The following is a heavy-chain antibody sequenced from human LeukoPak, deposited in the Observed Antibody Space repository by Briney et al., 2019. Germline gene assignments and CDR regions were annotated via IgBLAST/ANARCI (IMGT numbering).Heavy chain of an antibody. CDR1: GFNFSSYG. J-gene: IGHJ5*02. V-gene: IGHV3-33*01. CDR3: ARSPGAVANWFDP. D-gene: IGHD4-17*01. CDR2: IWYDGSNK. Sequence: QPGGSLRLSCAASGFNFSSYGMHWVRQAPGKGLGWVAVIWYDGSNKYYADSVKGRFTISRDNSKNTLYLQMNSLRAEDTAVYYCARSPGAVANWFDPWGQGTLVTVSS.